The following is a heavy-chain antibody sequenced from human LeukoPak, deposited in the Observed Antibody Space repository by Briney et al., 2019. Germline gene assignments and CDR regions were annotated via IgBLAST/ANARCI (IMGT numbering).Heavy chain of an antibody. CDR3: ARELNYDSSGYYFDY. V-gene: IGHV1-2*02. Sequence: GASVKVSCKASGYTFTVYFMHWVRQAPGQGLEWMGWINPNSGGTNYAQKFQGRVTMTSDTSISTAYMELSRLRSDDTAVYYCARELNYDSSGYYFDYWGQGTLVTVSS. J-gene: IGHJ4*02. CDR2: INPNSGGT. CDR1: GYTFTVYF. D-gene: IGHD3-22*01.